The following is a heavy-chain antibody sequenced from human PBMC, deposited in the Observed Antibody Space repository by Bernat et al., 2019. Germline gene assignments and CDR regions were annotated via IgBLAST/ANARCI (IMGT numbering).Heavy chain of an antibody. D-gene: IGHD6-19*01. J-gene: IGHJ4*02. CDR3: ARQAVAGKETLDY. CDR1: GFPFRGYS. V-gene: IGHV3-30*01. CDR2: ILYDGSNK. Sequence: VPLVESGGGLVQPGGSLSLSCAASGFPFRGYSMLWLRQPPAKGLEWVAVILYDGSNKYYADSLKGRFTISRDNSKNTLYLQMNSLRAEDMAVYYCARQAVAGKETLDYWGQGTLVTVSS.